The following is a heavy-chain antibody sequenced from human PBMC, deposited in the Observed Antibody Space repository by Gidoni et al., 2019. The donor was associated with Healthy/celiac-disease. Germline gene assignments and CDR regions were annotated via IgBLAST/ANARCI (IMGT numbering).Heavy chain of an antibody. CDR1: GFTFSHYY. V-gene: IGHV3-11*01. CDR2: ISSSGSTI. J-gene: IGHJ4*02. D-gene: IGHD6-13*01. Sequence: QVQLVESGGGLVKPGGSLRLSCAASGFTFSHYYMSWIRQAPGKGREWVSYISSSGSTIYYADSVKGRFTISRDNAKNSLYLQMNSLRAEDTAVYYCARDRTVRAWQQLVGVGVDYWGQGTLVTVSS. CDR3: ARDRTVRAWQQLVGVGVDY.